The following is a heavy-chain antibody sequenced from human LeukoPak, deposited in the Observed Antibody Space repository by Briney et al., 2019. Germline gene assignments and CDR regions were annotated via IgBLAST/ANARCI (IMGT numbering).Heavy chain of an antibody. V-gene: IGHV3-21*01. Sequence: PGGSLRLSCAASGFTFSSYAMNWVRQAPGEGLEWVSSISSSSSYIYYADSVKGRFTISRDNAKNSLYLQMNSLRAEDTAVYYCARDHYYDSSGNLAFDIWGQGTMVTVSS. CDR2: ISSSSSYI. J-gene: IGHJ3*02. CDR1: GFTFSSYA. CDR3: ARDHYYDSSGNLAFDI. D-gene: IGHD3-22*01.